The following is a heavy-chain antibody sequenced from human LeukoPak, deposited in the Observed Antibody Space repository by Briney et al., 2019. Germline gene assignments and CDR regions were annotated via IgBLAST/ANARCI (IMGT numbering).Heavy chain of an antibody. Sequence: ASVKVSCKASVYTFTNYDINWVRQATGQGLEWMGWMNTNSGNTGYAQRFQGRVTMTRDTSISTAYMELSSLRPDDTAVYYCARVTGSIDYWGQGTLVTVSS. CDR1: VYTFTNYD. J-gene: IGHJ4*02. CDR3: ARVTGSIDY. CDR2: MNTNSGNT. D-gene: IGHD1-26*01. V-gene: IGHV1-8*01.